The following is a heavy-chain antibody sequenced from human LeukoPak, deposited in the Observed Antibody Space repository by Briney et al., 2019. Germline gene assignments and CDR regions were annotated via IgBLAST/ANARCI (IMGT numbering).Heavy chain of an antibody. CDR1: GYTFTGYY. CDR3: ARGRRITIFGVGGPGGDY. CDR2: INPNSGGT. D-gene: IGHD3-3*01. V-gene: IGHV1-2*02. Sequence: GASVKVSCKASGYTFTGYYMHWVRQAPGQGLEWMGWINPNSGGTNYAQKFQGRVTVTRDTSISTAYMELSRLRSDDTAVYYCARGRRITIFGVGGPGGDYWGQGTLVTVSS. J-gene: IGHJ4*02.